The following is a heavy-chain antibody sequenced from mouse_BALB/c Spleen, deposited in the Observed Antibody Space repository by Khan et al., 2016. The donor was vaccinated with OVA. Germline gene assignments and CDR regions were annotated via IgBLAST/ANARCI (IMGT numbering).Heavy chain of an antibody. V-gene: IGHV5-6-4*01. CDR2: ISSGSTST. J-gene: IGHJ1*01. CDR3: TSAGNYAHWYFDV. D-gene: IGHD2-1*01. Sequence: EVELVESGGGLVRPGGSLKLSCAASGFSFTSYTMSWVRQTPEKRLEWVATISSGSTSTYYPDSVKGRFTISRDNAKNTLYLQSSSLKSEDTAMYYFTSAGNYAHWYFDVWCAGTTVTVSS. CDR1: GFSFTSYT.